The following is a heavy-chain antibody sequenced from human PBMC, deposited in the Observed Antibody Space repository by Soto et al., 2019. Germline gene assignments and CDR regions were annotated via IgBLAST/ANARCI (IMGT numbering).Heavy chain of an antibody. Sequence: SETLSLTCAVSGGSISSSNWWSWVRQPPGKGLEWIGEIYNSGSANYNPSLKSRVTISVDKSKNQFSLKLSSVTAADTAVYYCARDLRYYDSSGYYPFAYWGQGTLVTVSS. CDR2: IYNSGSA. J-gene: IGHJ4*02. CDR3: ARDLRYYDSSGYYPFAY. D-gene: IGHD3-22*01. CDR1: GGSISSSNW. V-gene: IGHV4-4*02.